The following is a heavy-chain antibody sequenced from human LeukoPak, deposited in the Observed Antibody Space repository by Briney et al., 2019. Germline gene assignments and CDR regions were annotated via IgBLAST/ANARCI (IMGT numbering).Heavy chain of an antibody. V-gene: IGHV1-46*01. Sequence: ASVKVSCKASGYTFTSYYMHWVRQAPGQGLEWMGIINPSGGSTSYAQKFQGRVTMTRDTSTSTVYMELSSLRSEDTAVYYCARKSVPANPGLDGMDVWGQGTTVTVSS. CDR3: ARKSVPANPGLDGMDV. CDR2: INPSGGST. D-gene: IGHD2-2*01. CDR1: GYTFTSYY. J-gene: IGHJ6*02.